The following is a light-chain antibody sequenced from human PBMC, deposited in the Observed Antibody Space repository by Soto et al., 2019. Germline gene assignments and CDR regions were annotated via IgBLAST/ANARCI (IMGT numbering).Light chain of an antibody. Sequence: QLVLTQPPSASGTPGQRVNISCSGSRSNIETNPVNWYQQLPGMAPKLLIYTIGRRPSGVPDRFSGSKSGTSASLAISGLQSEDEAYYYCAAWDDSLNGPVFGGGTKLTVL. CDR2: TIG. CDR1: RSNIETNP. CDR3: AAWDDSLNGPV. V-gene: IGLV1-44*01. J-gene: IGLJ2*01.